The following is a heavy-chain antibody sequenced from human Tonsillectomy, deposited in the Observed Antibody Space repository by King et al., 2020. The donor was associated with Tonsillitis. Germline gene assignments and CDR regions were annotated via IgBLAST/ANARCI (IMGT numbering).Heavy chain of an antibody. V-gene: IGHV4-38-2*02. CDR3: RGPGLGELSFPWFDP. Sequence: VQLQESGPGLVKPSETLSLTCTVSGYSISSGYYWGWIRQPPGKGLEWIGSIYHSGSTYYNPSLKSRVTISVDTSKNQFSLKLSSVTAADTAVYYCRGPGLGELSFPWFDPWGXXTLVTVSS. J-gene: IGHJ5*02. CDR2: IYHSGST. D-gene: IGHD3-16*02. CDR1: GYSISSGYY.